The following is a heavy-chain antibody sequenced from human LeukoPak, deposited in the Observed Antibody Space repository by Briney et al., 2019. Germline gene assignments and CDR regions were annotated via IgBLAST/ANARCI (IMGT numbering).Heavy chain of an antibody. CDR1: GGSISSSY. D-gene: IGHD3-22*01. CDR3: ARHEIVVVTIYYFDY. J-gene: IGHJ4*02. V-gene: IGHV4-59*01. CDR2: IYCIGST. Sequence: SETLSLTCTVSGGSISSSYWSWLRQAPGKGLEWIGWIYCIGSTSYNPSLKSRVTMSVDTSNSQFSLKLTSVTAADTAVYYCARHEIVVVTIYYFDYWGQGTLVTVSS.